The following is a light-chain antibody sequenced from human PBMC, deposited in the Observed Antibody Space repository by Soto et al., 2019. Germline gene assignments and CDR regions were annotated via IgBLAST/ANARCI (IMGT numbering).Light chain of an antibody. Sequence: QSALTQPASVSGSPGQSITISCTGTSSDVGDYNYVSWYQQHPGKAPKLMIYEVSNRPSGVSNRFSGYKSGNTASLTISGLQAEDEADYCCRSYRSSNTWVFGGGTKLTVL. J-gene: IGLJ3*02. CDR3: RSYRSSNTWV. CDR2: EVS. V-gene: IGLV2-14*01. CDR1: SSDVGDYNY.